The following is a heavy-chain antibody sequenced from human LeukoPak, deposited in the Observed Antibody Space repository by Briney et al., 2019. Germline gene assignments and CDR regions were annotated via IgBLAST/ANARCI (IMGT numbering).Heavy chain of an antibody. D-gene: IGHD5-18*01. V-gene: IGHV1-8*01. Sequence: ASVKVSCKASGYTFTNYGINWMRQATGQGLEWMGRVNPNSGNTGYAQKFQGRVTMTRNTSISTAYMELSSLRSEDTAVYYCARGSGYSYGHGDYWGQGTLVTVSS. CDR3: ARGSGYSYGHGDY. CDR2: VNPNSGNT. J-gene: IGHJ4*02. CDR1: GYTFTNYG.